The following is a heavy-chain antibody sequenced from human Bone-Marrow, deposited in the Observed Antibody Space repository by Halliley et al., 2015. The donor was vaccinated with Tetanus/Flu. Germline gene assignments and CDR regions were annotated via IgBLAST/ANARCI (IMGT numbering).Heavy chain of an antibody. CDR1: GGSMSGYY. V-gene: IGHV4-59*01. D-gene: IGHD5-12*01. CDR3: VTGAGWLPDY. CDR2: ISYSGST. Sequence: LRLSCTVSGGSMSGYYLNWIRQPPGKGLEWLGLISYSGSTNYNPSLKSRVTISVDTPNNQFSLKLSSVTAADTALYYCVTGAGWLPDYWGQGTLVTVSS. J-gene: IGHJ4*02.